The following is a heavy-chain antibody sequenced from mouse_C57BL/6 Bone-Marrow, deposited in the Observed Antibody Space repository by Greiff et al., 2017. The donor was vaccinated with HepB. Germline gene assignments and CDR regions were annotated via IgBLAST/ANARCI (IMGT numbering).Heavy chain of an antibody. CDR3: ARGGLAFAY. Sequence: QVQLKESGAELAKPGASVKLSCKASGYTFTSYWMHWVKQRPGQGLEWIGYINPSSGYTKYNQKFKDKATVTADKSSSTAYMQLSSLTYEDSAVYYCARGGLAFAYWGQGTLVTVSA. CDR1: GYTFTSYW. D-gene: IGHD3-3*01. CDR2: INPSSGYT. J-gene: IGHJ3*01. V-gene: IGHV1-7*01.